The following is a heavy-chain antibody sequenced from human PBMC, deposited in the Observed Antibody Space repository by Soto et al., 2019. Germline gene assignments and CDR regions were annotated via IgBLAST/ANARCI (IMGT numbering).Heavy chain of an antibody. CDR3: ARVVSMTIPS. Sequence: APVKVSWKPSGYTLTTYDIPPVGQATGQGLEWMGWMNPDSGNTGYAQKFQGRVAMTRNTSRSTAYMELSSLRSEDTAVYYCARVVSMTIPSWGQGTLVTVSS. CDR1: GYTLTTYD. J-gene: IGHJ5*02. V-gene: IGHV1-8*01. CDR2: MNPDSGNT. D-gene: IGHD2-2*02.